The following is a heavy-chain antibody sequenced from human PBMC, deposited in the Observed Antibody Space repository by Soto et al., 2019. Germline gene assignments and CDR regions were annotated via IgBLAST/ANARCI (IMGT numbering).Heavy chain of an antibody. Sequence: VGSLRLSCAASGFSFVNYAMNWVRQAPGKGLEWVSGLSGSGTSTYYADSVKGRFTISRDNSRDTLFLQMNSLTADDTAVYYCAKATTNGGWFNPFDSWGQGALVTVSS. J-gene: IGHJ4*02. V-gene: IGHV3-23*01. CDR1: GFSFVNYA. D-gene: IGHD6-19*01. CDR2: LSGSGTST. CDR3: AKATTNGGWFNPFDS.